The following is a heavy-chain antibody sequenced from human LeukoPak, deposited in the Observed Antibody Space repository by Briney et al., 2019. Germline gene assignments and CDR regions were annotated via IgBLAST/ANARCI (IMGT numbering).Heavy chain of an antibody. D-gene: IGHD3-10*01. CDR1: GFTFRSYW. V-gene: IGHV3-74*01. CDR2: ISPDGRST. Sequence: GGSLRLSCAASGFTFRSYWMHWARQVPGKGLVWVSRISPDGRSTNYADSVKGRFTISRDNAKNTLYLQMDSLTGEDTALYYCARGASSGYRIDYWGQGTLVTVSS. CDR3: ARGASSGYRIDY. J-gene: IGHJ4*02.